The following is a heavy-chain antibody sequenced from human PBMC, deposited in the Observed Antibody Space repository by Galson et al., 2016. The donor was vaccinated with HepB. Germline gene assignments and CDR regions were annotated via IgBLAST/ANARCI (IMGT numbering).Heavy chain of an antibody. Sequence: SVKVSCKASGYTFSTYVIHWVRQAPGQRLDWMGWINPGNGNTGYSQRFQARVTFTRDTSASTVSMEMSSLRSEDTAVYYCARDYISDVGVRMDYWGQGTLVTVSS. CDR2: INPGNGNT. CDR1: GYTFSTYV. CDR3: ARDYISDVGVRMDY. D-gene: IGHD3-10*01. J-gene: IGHJ4*02. V-gene: IGHV1-3*01.